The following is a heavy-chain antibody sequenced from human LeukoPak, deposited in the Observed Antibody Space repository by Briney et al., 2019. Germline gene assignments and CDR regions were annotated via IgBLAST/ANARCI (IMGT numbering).Heavy chain of an antibody. J-gene: IGHJ4*02. CDR2: IYHSGST. CDR3: ARAYDYVWGSYRYLFDY. D-gene: IGHD3-16*02. Sequence: SSETLSLTCAVSGYSISSGYYWGWIRQPPGKGLERIGSIYHSGSTYYNPSLKSRVTISVDTCKNQFSLKLSSVTAADTAVYYCARAYDYVWGSYRYLFDYWGQGTLVTVSS. CDR1: GYSISSGYY. V-gene: IGHV4-38-2*01.